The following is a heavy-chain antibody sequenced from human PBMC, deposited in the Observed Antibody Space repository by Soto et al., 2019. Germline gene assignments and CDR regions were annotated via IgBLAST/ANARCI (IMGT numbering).Heavy chain of an antibody. Sequence: PSDPLSLGFHVQCRSVRRSRYYWGWMLQPPGKGLEWMGRSYYSMSTYDNPTLNRRATIGVDTSKNQYSLKLSSVTAADTAVYYCAMVEAAARNKWYDGMDYWGQGTTVTVSS. CDR2: SYYSMST. CDR3: AMVEAAARNKWYDGMDY. V-gene: IGHV4-39*01. J-gene: IGHJ6*02. D-gene: IGHD6-13*01. CDR1: CRSVRRSRYY.